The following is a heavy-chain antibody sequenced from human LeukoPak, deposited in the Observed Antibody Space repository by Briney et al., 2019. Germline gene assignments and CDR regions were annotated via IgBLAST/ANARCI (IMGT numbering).Heavy chain of an antibody. Sequence: PSETLSLTCTVSGGSISNNNYYWAWIRQSAVKGLEWIGYIYYSGSTSYNPSLKSRVTISVDTSKNQFSLKLNSVTAADTAVYYCARGAGPFDYWGQGTLVTVSS. J-gene: IGHJ4*02. CDR1: GGSISNNNYY. CDR3: ARGAGPFDY. D-gene: IGHD6-19*01. CDR2: IYYSGST. V-gene: IGHV4-61*05.